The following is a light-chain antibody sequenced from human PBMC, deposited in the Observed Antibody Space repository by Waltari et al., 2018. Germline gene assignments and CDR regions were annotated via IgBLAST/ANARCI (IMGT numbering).Light chain of an antibody. CDR1: QGVGKY. CDR3: QKYDFLPAT. J-gene: IGKJ1*01. CDR2: HAP. V-gene: IGKV3-20*01. Sequence: IVLTQSPGTLSLSPGESATLSCRARQGVGKYLAWYQQRPGQAPRLLLYHAPIRATGIPDRFSGSGYGTDFSLTISRLEPEDFAVYYCQKYDFLPATFGQGTTVEIK.